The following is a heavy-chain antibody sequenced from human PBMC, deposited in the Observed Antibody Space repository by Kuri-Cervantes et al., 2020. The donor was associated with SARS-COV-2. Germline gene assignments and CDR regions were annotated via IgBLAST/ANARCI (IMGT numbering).Heavy chain of an antibody. Sequence: LRLSCTVSGGSVNSGSYYWSWIRQPPGKGLEWIGDIFYSGRTNYNPSLKSRITMSVDTSKDQFSLKFTSVTAADTAVYYCARTQSGTLFGVVATFDSWGQGILVTVSS. CDR3: ARTQSGTLFGVVATFDS. D-gene: IGHD3-3*01. CDR1: GGSVNSGSYY. CDR2: IFYSGRT. V-gene: IGHV4-61*01. J-gene: IGHJ4*02.